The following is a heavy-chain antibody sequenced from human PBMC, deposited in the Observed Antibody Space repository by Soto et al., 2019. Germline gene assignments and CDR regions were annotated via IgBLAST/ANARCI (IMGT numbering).Heavy chain of an antibody. D-gene: IGHD6-13*01. Sequence: QVQLVQSGAEVKKPGSSVKVSCKASGGTFSSYAISWVRQAPGQGLEWMGGIIPIFGTANYAQKFQGRVTSTADESTSTAYLELSSLRSEDTAVYYCAGGIEAADPSYYYYDGMDVWGQGTTVTVSS. CDR2: IIPIFGTA. J-gene: IGHJ6*02. CDR1: GGTFSSYA. CDR3: AGGIEAADPSYYYYDGMDV. V-gene: IGHV1-69*01.